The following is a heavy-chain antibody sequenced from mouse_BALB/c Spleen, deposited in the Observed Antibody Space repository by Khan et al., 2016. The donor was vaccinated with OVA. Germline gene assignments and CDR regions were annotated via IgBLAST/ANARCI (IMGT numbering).Heavy chain of an antibody. V-gene: IGHV5-6-5*01. CDR2: ISSGGST. J-gene: IGHJ2*01. Sequence: EVELVESGGDSVKPGGSLKLSCAVSGFTFSTYAMSWVRQTPEKRLEWVASISSGGSTYYPDSVKGRFTIFRDNARNIVYLQMTSLRSEDMTMYYGAREAYRYDEYYFDYWGQGTTLTVSS. CDR1: GFTFSTYA. D-gene: IGHD2-14*01. CDR3: AREAYRYDEYYFDY.